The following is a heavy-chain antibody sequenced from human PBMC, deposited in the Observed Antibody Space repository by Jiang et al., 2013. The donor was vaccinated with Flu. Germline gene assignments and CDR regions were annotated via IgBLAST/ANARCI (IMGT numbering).Heavy chain of an antibody. D-gene: IGHD3-3*01. CDR3: ARDSLEWLLFYTYYYYGMDV. CDR2: INTNTGNP. CDR1: GYTFTSYA. Sequence: QSGSELKKPGASVKVSCKASGYTFTSYAMNWVRQAPGQGLEWMGWINTNTGNPTYAQGFTGRFVFSLDTSVSTAYLQICSLKAEDTAVYYCARDSLEWLLFYTYYYYGMDVWGQGTTVTVS. V-gene: IGHV7-4-1*01. J-gene: IGHJ6*02.